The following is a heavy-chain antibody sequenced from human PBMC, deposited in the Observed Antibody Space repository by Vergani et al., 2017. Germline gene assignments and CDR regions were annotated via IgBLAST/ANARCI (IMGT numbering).Heavy chain of an antibody. CDR2: ISGSGGNT. V-gene: IGHV3-23*01. Sequence: EVQLLESGGGLVQPGGSLRLSCGASGFTFSSYAMTWVRQAPGKGLEWVSAISGSGGNTFYTDSVKGRFTISRDNSKNTLYLQMNSLRAEDTAVYYCARGEGGWKVAAEYFQHWGQGTLVTVSS. D-gene: IGHD6-19*01. CDR3: ARGEGGWKVAAEYFQH. CDR1: GFTFSSYA. J-gene: IGHJ1*01.